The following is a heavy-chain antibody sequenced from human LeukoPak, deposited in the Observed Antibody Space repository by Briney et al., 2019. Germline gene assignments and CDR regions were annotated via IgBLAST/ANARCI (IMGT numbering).Heavy chain of an antibody. J-gene: IGHJ4*02. D-gene: IGHD3-10*01. CDR1: GGTFSSYA. CDR2: IIPIFGTA. V-gene: IGHV1-69*01. CDR3: ARYHYGSGSGIFDY. Sequence: GASVKVSCKASGGTFSSYAISWVRQAPGQGLEWMGGIIPIFGTANYAQKFQGRVTITADESTSTAYMELSSLRSEDTAVYYCARYHYGSGSGIFDYWGQGTLVTVSS.